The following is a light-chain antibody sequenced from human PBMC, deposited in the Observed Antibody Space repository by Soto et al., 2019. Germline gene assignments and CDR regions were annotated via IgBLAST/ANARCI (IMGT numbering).Light chain of an antibody. CDR1: QSVSSY. Sequence: EIVLTQSPATRSLSPGERATLSCRASQSVSSYLAWYQQKPGQAPRLLIYDASNRATGIPARFSGSASGTDFALTNSSLEPEDFAVYYCQQRSNWPPLTFGGGTKVEIK. J-gene: IGKJ4*01. CDR2: DAS. CDR3: QQRSNWPPLT. V-gene: IGKV3-11*01.